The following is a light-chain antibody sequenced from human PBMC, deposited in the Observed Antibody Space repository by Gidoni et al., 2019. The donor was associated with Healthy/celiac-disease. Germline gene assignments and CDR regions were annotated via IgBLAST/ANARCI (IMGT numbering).Light chain of an antibody. V-gene: IGKV1-39*01. CDR1: QSISSY. CDR3: QQNYSTPRT. CDR2: AAS. J-gene: IGKJ1*01. Sequence: DIEVPQSPSSLSASVGDRVTITCRASQSISSYLNWYQQKPGKAPKLLIYAASSLQSGVPSRFSGSGSGTDFTLTISSLQPEDFATYYCQQNYSTPRTFGQXTKVEIK.